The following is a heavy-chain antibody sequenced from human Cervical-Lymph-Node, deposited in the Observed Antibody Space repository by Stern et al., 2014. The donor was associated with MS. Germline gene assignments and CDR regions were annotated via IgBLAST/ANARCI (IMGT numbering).Heavy chain of an antibody. Sequence: EVQLVESGAEVKKPGESLKISCKGSGYSFTRYWIGWVRQMPGKVLEWIGIIYPGDSDTRYSPSFQGQVTISVDKFISTAHLQWSSLKASDTAMYYCASSSMGATGAFDYWGQGTLLTVSS. CDR2: IYPGDSDT. J-gene: IGHJ4*02. D-gene: IGHD1-26*01. CDR3: ASSSMGATGAFDY. V-gene: IGHV5-51*03. CDR1: GYSFTRYW.